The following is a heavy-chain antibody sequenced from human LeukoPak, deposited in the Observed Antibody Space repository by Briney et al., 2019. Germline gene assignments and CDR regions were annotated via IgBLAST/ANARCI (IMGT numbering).Heavy chain of an antibody. D-gene: IGHD3-10*01. V-gene: IGHV3-23*01. CDR3: AKKSPAGSPPCLDY. J-gene: IGHJ4*02. CDR1: GFTFSSYA. Sequence: PGGSLRLSCAASGFTFSSYAMSWVRQAPGKGLEWVSSTTGSGGSTYYADSVKGRFTISRDNSKNTLHLQMNSLRAEDTAVYYCAKKSPAGSPPCLDYWGQGTLVTVSS. CDR2: TTGSGGST.